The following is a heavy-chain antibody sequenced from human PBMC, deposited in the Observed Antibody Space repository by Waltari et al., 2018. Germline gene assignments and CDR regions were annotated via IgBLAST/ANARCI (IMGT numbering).Heavy chain of an antibody. CDR3: APMGASRLTWTD. Sequence: EVQLVESGGGLVQPGGSLRLSCPASGFRFRSYGMNWVRQAPGKGLEWVAHISGGGYPIYYADSVKGRFTISRDNAKNSLFLQMNGLRAEDTAVYYCAPMGASRLTWTDWGQGTLVTVSS. CDR2: ISGGGYPI. J-gene: IGHJ4*02. CDR1: GFRFRSYG. V-gene: IGHV3-48*01. D-gene: IGHD1-26*01.